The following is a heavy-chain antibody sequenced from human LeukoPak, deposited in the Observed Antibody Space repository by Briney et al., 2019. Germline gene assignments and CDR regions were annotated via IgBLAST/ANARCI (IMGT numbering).Heavy chain of an antibody. CDR2: INSNDGGT. V-gene: IGHV1-2*02. Sequence: GASVKVSCKASGYTFTGYYMHWVRQAPGQGLEWMGWINSNDGGTNYAQNFQDRVTMTRDTSINTVFMELNRLRSDDTAVFFCARYLGGYDYFDYWGQGTLVTVSS. J-gene: IGHJ4*02. CDR3: ARYLGGYDYFDY. CDR1: GYTFTGYY. D-gene: IGHD5-12*01.